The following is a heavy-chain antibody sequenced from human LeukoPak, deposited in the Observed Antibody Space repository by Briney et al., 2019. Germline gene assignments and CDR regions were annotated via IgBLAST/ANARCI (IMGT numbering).Heavy chain of an antibody. V-gene: IGHV4-30-4*08. J-gene: IGHJ4*02. CDR2: IYYSGST. Sequence: SETLSLTCTVSGGSISSGDYYWSWIRQPPGKGLEWIGYIYYSGSTYYNPSLKSRVTITVDTSKNQFSLKLSSVTAADTAVYYCARVAIVGATSPDYWGQGTLVTVSS. CDR1: GGSISSGDYY. D-gene: IGHD1-26*01. CDR3: ARVAIVGATSPDY.